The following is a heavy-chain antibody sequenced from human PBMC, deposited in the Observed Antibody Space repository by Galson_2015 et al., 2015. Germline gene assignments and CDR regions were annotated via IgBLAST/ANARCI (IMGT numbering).Heavy chain of an antibody. D-gene: IGHD2-2*02. CDR1: GYSFTTYW. J-gene: IGHJ4*02. V-gene: IGHV5-51*03. CDR3: ATGGYCSSASCYNFFDY. Sequence: QSGAEVKKPGESLKISCKGSGYSFTTYWIGWVRQMPGKGLEWMGIIYPGDSDTRYGPSLQGQVTISADKSISTTYLQWRSLKASDTAMYYCATGGYCSSASCYNFFDYWGQGTLVTVSS. CDR2: IYPGDSDT.